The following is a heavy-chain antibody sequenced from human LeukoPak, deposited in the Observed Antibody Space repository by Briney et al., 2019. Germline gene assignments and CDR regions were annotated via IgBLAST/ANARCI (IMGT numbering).Heavy chain of an antibody. CDR2: INPSGGST. J-gene: IGHJ4*02. Sequence: ASVKVSCKASGYTFTSYYMHWVRQAPGQGLEWMGTINPSGGSTSYAQKFQGRVTMTRDTSTSTVYMELSSLRSEDTAVYYCARDSCSWYSPDYWGQGTLVTVSS. D-gene: IGHD6-13*01. CDR1: GYTFTSYY. CDR3: ARDSCSWYSPDY. V-gene: IGHV1-46*01.